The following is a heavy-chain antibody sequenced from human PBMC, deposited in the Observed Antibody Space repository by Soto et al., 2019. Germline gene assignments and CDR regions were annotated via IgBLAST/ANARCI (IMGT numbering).Heavy chain of an antibody. V-gene: IGHV3-33*01. CDR1: GFTFSHYG. D-gene: IGHD4-17*01. Sequence: PGGSRRLSCTTSGFTFSHYGMHWARQAPGKGLEWVAVFWANGVSTYYADSVKGRFTVSRDTSKNTLSLQMNSLRVEDTAVYYCARDFNGDYDNWFDPWGQGTLVTVSS. CDR2: FWANGVST. CDR3: ARDFNGDYDNWFDP. J-gene: IGHJ5*02.